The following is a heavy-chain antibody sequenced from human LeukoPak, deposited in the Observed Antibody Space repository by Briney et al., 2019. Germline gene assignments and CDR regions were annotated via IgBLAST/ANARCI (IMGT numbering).Heavy chain of an antibody. CDR2: MSPNSGDT. D-gene: IGHD2-15*01. CDR3: ARDLISRCGGSCAHSYGMDV. Sequence: ASVKVSCKASGYTFTSYDFNWVRQATGQRPEWMGWMSPNSGDTGYAQKFQDRVTMTRNTSISTAYMELSSLRSDDTAVYYCARDLISRCGGSCAHSYGMDVWGQGTTVTVSS. J-gene: IGHJ6*02. V-gene: IGHV1-8*01. CDR1: GYTFTSYD.